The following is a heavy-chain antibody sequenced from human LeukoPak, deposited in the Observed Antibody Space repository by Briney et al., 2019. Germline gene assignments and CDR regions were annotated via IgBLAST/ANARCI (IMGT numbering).Heavy chain of an antibody. CDR2: INHSGNT. J-gene: IGHJ6*02. V-gene: IGHV4-34*01. CDR1: GGSFSGYY. Sequence: PETLSLTCAVYGGSFSGYYWSWTRQSPGKGLEWIGEINHSGNTNYNPSLKSRVTISVDTSKNQFSLKLSSVTAADTAMYYCARDLDGMDVWGQGTTVTVSS. CDR3: ARDLDGMDV.